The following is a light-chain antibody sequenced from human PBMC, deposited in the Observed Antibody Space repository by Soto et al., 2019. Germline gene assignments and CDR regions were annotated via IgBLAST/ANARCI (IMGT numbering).Light chain of an antibody. Sequence: EIVMTQSPDTLSVSPGESATLSCRASQSVSSNLAWYQQKPGQAPRLLIYGASTRATCVPARFSGSGSGTEFTLTISSLQSEDFAVYYCQQYTNWLPSYTFGQGTKLEIK. CDR1: QSVSSN. CDR2: GAS. CDR3: QQYTNWLPSYT. V-gene: IGKV3-15*01. J-gene: IGKJ2*01.